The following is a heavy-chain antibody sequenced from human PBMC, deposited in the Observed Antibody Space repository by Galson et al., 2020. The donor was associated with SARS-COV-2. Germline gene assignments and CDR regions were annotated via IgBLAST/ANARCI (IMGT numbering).Heavy chain of an antibody. CDR3: ATNYDSSGYYQTGGPRHGAFDI. CDR2: IYYSGST. V-gene: IGHV4-31*03. CDR1: GGSISSGGYY. J-gene: IGHJ3*02. Sequence: ASETLSLTCTVSGGSISSGGYYWSWIRQHPGKGLEWIGYIYYSGSTYYNPSLKSRVTLSVDTSKNQFSLKLSSVTAADTAVYYCATNYDSSGYYQTGGPRHGAFDIWGQGTMVTVSS. D-gene: IGHD3-22*01.